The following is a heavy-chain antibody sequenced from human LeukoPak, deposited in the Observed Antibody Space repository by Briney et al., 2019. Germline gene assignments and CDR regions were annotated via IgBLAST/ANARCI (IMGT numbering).Heavy chain of an antibody. CDR3: TRGSISADY. J-gene: IGHJ4*02. Sequence: SQTLSLTCTVSGGSISSGSYYWSWIRQPAGKGLEWIGRFYTSGSTNFSPSLKSRVTISVDTSKNQFSLKLSSVTAADTAVYYCTRGSISADYWGQGILVTVSS. V-gene: IGHV4-61*02. D-gene: IGHD2/OR15-2a*01. CDR1: GGSISSGSYY. CDR2: FYTSGST.